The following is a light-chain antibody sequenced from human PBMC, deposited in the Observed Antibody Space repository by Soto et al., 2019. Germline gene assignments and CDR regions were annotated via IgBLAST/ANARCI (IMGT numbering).Light chain of an antibody. CDR3: QSYDSSLSGVV. CDR1: SSNIGAGYD. Sequence: QSVLTQPPSVPGAPGQRVTISCTGSSSNIGAGYDVHWYQQLPGTAPKLLIYNNSNRPSGVPDRFSGSKSGTSASLAITGLQAEDEADYYCQSYDSSLSGVVFGGGTKVTVL. J-gene: IGLJ2*01. CDR2: NNS. V-gene: IGLV1-40*01.